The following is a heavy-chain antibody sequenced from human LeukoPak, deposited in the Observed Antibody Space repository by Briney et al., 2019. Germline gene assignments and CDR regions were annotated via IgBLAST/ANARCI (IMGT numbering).Heavy chain of an antibody. J-gene: IGHJ4*02. CDR1: GYTFTGYY. CDR2: INPNSGGT. Sequence: ASVKVSCKASGYTFTGYYMHWVRQAPGQGLEWMGWINPNSGGTNYAQKFQGRVTMTRDTSISTAYMELSRLRSDDTAVYYCARPRTDSSGYYADFDYWGQGTPVTVSS. CDR3: ARPRTDSSGYYADFDY. D-gene: IGHD3-22*01. V-gene: IGHV1-2*02.